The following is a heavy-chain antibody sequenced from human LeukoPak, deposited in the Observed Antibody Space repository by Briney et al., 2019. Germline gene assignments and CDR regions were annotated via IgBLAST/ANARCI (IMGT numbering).Heavy chain of an antibody. J-gene: IGHJ4*02. Sequence: GGSLRLSCAASGFTFSSYEMNWVRQAPGKGLEWVSSISSSSSYIYYADSVKGRFTISRDNAKNSLYLQMNSLRAEDTAVYYCARDTAMVDFDYWGQGTLVTVSS. CDR3: ARDTAMVDFDY. CDR2: ISSSSSYI. D-gene: IGHD5-18*01. CDR1: GFTFSSYE. V-gene: IGHV3-21*01.